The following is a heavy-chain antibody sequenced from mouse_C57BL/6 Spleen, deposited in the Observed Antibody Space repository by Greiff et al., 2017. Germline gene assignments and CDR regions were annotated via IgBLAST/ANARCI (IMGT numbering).Heavy chain of an antibody. CDR3: TRVYGSSFWYFDV. D-gene: IGHD1-1*01. CDR2: FDPANGNT. CDR1: GFNIKNTY. J-gene: IGHJ1*03. V-gene: IGHV14-3*01. Sequence: EVQLQQSVAELVRPGASVKLSCTASGFNIKNTYMHWVKQRPEQGLEWIGRFDPANGNTKYAPKFQGKATITADTSSNTAYLQLSSLTSEDTAIYYCTRVYGSSFWYFDVWGTGTTVTVSS.